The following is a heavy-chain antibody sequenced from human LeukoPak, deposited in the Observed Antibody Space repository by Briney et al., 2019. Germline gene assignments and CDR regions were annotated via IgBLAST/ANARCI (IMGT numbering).Heavy chain of an antibody. V-gene: IGHV4-39*07. CDR3: ARVAGNHDYGHVKDAFDI. Sequence: SETLSLTCTVSGGSISSSSYYWGWIRQPPGKGLEWIGSIYYSGSTYYNPSLKSRVTISVDTSKNQFSLKLSSVTAADTAVYYCARVAGNHDYGHVKDAFDIWGQGTMVTVSS. CDR2: IYYSGST. D-gene: IGHD4-17*01. J-gene: IGHJ3*02. CDR1: GGSISSSSYY.